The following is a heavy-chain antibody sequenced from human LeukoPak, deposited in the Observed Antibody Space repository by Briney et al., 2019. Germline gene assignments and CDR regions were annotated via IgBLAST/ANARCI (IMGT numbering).Heavy chain of an antibody. CDR1: GYTFTGYY. Sequence: ASVKVSCKASGYTFTGYYMHWVRQAPGQGLEWMGWINPNSGGTNYAQKFQGRVTMTRDTSISTPYMELSRLRSDDTAVYYCARGPLMYSGSYRGDYWGQGTLVTVSS. V-gene: IGHV1-2*02. CDR3: ARGPLMYSGSYRGDY. J-gene: IGHJ4*02. CDR2: INPNSGGT. D-gene: IGHD1-26*01.